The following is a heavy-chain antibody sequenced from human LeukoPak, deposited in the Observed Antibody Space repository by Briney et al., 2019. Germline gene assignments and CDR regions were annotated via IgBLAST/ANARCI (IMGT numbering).Heavy chain of an antibody. Sequence: QPGGSLRLSCAASGFTFSSYAMSWVRQAPGKGLEWVSAISGSGGSTYYADSVKGRFTISRDNAKNTLYLQMNSLRAEDTAVYYCASASSHRIAAGGDYWGQGTLVTVSS. D-gene: IGHD6-13*01. J-gene: IGHJ4*02. CDR3: ASASSHRIAAGGDY. V-gene: IGHV3-23*01. CDR1: GFTFSSYA. CDR2: ISGSGGST.